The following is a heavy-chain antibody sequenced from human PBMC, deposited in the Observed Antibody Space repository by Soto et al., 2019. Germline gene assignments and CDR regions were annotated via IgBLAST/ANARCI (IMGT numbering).Heavy chain of an antibody. J-gene: IGHJ4*02. V-gene: IGHV4-61*01. D-gene: IGHD3-9*01. CDR3: AREGRDILTGYYIKFDY. CDR1: GGSVSSGSYY. Sequence: PSETLSLTCTVSGGSVSSGSYYWSWIRQPPGKGLEWIGYIYYSGSTNYNPSLKSRVTISVDTSKNQFSLKLSSVTAADTAVYYCAREGRDILTGYYIKFDYWGRGTLVTVSS. CDR2: IYYSGST.